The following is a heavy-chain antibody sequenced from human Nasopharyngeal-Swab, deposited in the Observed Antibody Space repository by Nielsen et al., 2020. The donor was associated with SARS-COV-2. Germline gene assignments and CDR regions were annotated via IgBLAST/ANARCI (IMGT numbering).Heavy chain of an antibody. CDR1: GGSISSYY. V-gene: IGHV4-59*13. J-gene: IGHJ4*02. Sequence: LRLSCTVSGGSISSYYWSWIRQPPGKGLEWIGYIYYSGSTNYNPSLKSRVTTSVDTSKNQFSLKLSSVTAADTAVYYCARELRIGNFDYWGQGTLVTVSS. CDR2: IYYSGST. CDR3: ARELRIGNFDY. D-gene: IGHD2-15*01.